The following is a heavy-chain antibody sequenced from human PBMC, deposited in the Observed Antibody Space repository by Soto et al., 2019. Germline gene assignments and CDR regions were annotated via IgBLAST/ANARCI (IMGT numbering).Heavy chain of an antibody. CDR3: ARASMVRGIIGWFDP. D-gene: IGHD3-10*01. Sequence: QVQLVESGGGVVQPGRSLRLSCAASGFNFSSSAMYWVRQAPGKGLEWMAVLSDDANNRYYADSVRGRFTISRDNSKNTLYLQMNSLSADDTAVYYCARASMVRGIIGWFDPWGQGTRVTVSS. CDR2: LSDDANNR. CDR1: GFNFSSSA. J-gene: IGHJ5*02. V-gene: IGHV3-30*14.